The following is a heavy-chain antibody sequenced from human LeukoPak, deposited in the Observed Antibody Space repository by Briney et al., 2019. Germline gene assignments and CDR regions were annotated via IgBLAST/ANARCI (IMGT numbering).Heavy chain of an antibody. CDR2: INWNGGST. J-gene: IGHJ4*02. D-gene: IGHD3-3*01. V-gene: IGHV3-20*01. CDR3: ARDSYRFLEWLLSLIKNFDY. CDR1: GFTFDDYG. Sequence: GGSLRLSCAASGFTFDDYGMSWVRQAPGKGLEWVSGINWNGGSTGYADSVKGRFTISRDNAKNSLYLQMNSLRAEDTALYHCARDSYRFLEWLLSLIKNFDYWGQGNLVTVSS.